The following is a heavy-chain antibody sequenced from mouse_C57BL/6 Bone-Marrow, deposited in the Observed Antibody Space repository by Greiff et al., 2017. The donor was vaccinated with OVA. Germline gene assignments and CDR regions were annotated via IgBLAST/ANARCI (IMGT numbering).Heavy chain of an antibody. CDR2: ISSGSSTI. CDR3: ARQDTTVVPHWYFDV. V-gene: IGHV5-17*01. J-gene: IGHJ1*03. D-gene: IGHD1-1*01. CDR1: GFTFSDYG. Sequence: VQLKESGGGLVKPGGSLKLSCAASGFTFSDYGMHWVRQAPEKGLEWVAYISSGSSTIYYADTVKGRFTISRDNAKNTLFLQMTSLRSEDTAMYYCARQDTTVVPHWYFDVWGTGTTVTVSS.